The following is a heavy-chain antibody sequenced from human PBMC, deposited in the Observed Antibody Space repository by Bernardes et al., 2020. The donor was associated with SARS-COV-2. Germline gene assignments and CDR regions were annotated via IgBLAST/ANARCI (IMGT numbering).Heavy chain of an antibody. CDR3: AHRRKGHSKPLNWFDP. CDR2: IYWDDDK. V-gene: IGHV2-5*02. Sequence: SGPTLVKPTQTLTLTCTFSGFSLSTSGVGVGWIRQPPGKALEWLALIYWDDDKRYSPSLKSRLTITKDTSKNQVVLTMTNMDPVDTATYYCAHRRKGHSKPLNWFDPWGQGTLVTVSS. CDR1: GFSLSTSGVG. J-gene: IGHJ5*02.